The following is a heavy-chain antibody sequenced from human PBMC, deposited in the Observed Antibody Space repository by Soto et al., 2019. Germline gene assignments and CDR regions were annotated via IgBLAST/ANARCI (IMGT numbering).Heavy chain of an antibody. Sequence: QVQLQESGSGLVKPSQTLSLTCAVSGGSISSGGYSWSWIRQPPGKGLEWIGYIYHSGSTYYNPSLKSRVTISMDTSKNHFSLKLNAVTAADTAVYYCARGHDANNYWGQGTLVTVSS. J-gene: IGHJ4*02. CDR3: ARGHDANNY. CDR2: IYHSGST. CDR1: GGSISSGGYS. V-gene: IGHV4-30-2*01. D-gene: IGHD2-8*01.